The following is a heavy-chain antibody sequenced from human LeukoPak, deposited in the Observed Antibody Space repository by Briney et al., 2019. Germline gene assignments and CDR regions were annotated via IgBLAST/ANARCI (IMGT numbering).Heavy chain of an antibody. Sequence: PSETLSLTCTVSGGSISSSSHYWGWIRQPPGKGLEWIGSIHYSGSTYFNPSLKSRVTIFVDTSKNQFSLKLSSVTAADTAVYYCARGLDSYDSSGQFVYWGQGTLVTVSS. J-gene: IGHJ4*02. D-gene: IGHD3-22*01. CDR1: GGSISSSSHY. CDR2: IHYSGST. CDR3: ARGLDSYDSSGQFVY. V-gene: IGHV4-39*01.